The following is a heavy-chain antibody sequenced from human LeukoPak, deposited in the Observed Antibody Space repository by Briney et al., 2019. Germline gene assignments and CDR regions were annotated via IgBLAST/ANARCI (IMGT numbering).Heavy chain of an antibody. CDR2: IYSGGST. J-gene: IGHJ4*02. D-gene: IGHD2-2*01. V-gene: IGHV3-66*01. CDR1: GFTVSSNY. CDR3: ASNSFGVPAADY. Sequence: TGGSLRLSCAASGFTVSSNYMSWVRQAPGKGLEWVSVIYSGGSTYYADSVKGRFTISRDNSKNTLYLQMNSLRAEDTAVYYCASNSFGVPAADYWGQGTLVTVSS.